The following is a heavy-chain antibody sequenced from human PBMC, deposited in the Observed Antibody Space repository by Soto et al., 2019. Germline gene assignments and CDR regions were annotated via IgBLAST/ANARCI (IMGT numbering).Heavy chain of an antibody. Sequence: PSETLSLTCTVSGGSISSSDYYWGWIRQPPGKGLEWIGSIYYSGSTYYNPSLKSRVTISVDTSKNQFSLKLSSVTAADTAVYYCARHRSMRSWASYYSMDDWGRGPTVTVAS. V-gene: IGHV4-39*01. CDR3: ARHRSMRSWASYYSMDD. J-gene: IGHJ6*03. D-gene: IGHD6-13*01. CDR1: GGSISSSDYY. CDR2: IYYSGST.